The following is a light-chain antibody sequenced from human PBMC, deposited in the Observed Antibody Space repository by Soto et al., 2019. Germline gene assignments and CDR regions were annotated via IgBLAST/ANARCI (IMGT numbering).Light chain of an antibody. CDR1: QSVSSY. Sequence: EIVMTQSPATLSVSPGERATLSCRASQSVSSYLAWCQQKPGQAPRLLIYGASTRATGIPARFSVSGSGTEFILTISSLQSEDFAVYYCQQYSKWPLTFGGGTKVDIK. CDR3: QQYSKWPLT. V-gene: IGKV3-15*01. CDR2: GAS. J-gene: IGKJ4*01.